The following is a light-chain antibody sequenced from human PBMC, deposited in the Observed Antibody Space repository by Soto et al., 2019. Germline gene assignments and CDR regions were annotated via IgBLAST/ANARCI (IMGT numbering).Light chain of an antibody. CDR2: GAS. CDR1: QSVDIN. Sequence: EIVLTQSPATLSESPGERVTLSCRASQSVDINLAWYQQKPGQAPRLLIYGASTRATDMSGTFSGRGSGTEFTLTINNLRPEDFAVYYCQQYRGWPRTFGQGTKVDIK. V-gene: IGKV3-15*01. CDR3: QQYRGWPRT. J-gene: IGKJ1*01.